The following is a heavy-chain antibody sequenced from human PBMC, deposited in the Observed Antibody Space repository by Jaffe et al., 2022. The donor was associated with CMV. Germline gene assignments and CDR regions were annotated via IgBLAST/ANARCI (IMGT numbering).Heavy chain of an antibody. J-gene: IGHJ6*03. D-gene: IGHD4-17*01. V-gene: IGHV3-48*03. Sequence: EVQLVESGGGLVQPGGSLRLSCAASGFTFSSYEMNWVRQAPGKGLEWVSYISSSGSTIYYADSVKGRFTISRDNAKNSLYLQMNSLRAEDTAVYYCARETGFYGDYDPYYYYYYMDVWGKGTTVTVSS. CDR3: ARETGFYGDYDPYYYYYYMDV. CDR2: ISSSGSTI. CDR1: GFTFSSYE.